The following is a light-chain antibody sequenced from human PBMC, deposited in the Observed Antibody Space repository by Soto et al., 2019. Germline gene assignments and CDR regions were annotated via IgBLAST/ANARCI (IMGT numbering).Light chain of an antibody. CDR3: QQYSNWPLT. CDR1: QSVRSSF. V-gene: IGKV3-15*01. Sequence: EIVMTQSPATLSVSPGERATLSCRASQSVRSSFLAWYQQKPGQAPSLLIYGASTRATGIPARFSGSGSGTEFTLTINSLQSEDFAVYYCQQYSNWPLTFGGGTKVEI. CDR2: GAS. J-gene: IGKJ4*01.